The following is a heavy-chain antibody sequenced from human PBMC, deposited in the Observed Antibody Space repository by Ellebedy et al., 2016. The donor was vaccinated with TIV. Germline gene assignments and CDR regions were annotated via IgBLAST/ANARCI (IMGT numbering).Heavy chain of an antibody. V-gene: IGHV5-51*01. CDR2: IYPGDSNT. CDR1: GYNFSRHW. CDR3: ASNYGYGVPVDF. J-gene: IGHJ4*02. D-gene: IGHD5-18*01. Sequence: KVSCKGSGYNFSRHWIVWVRQMPGKGLDWIGIIYPGDSNTMYSPSFQGQVTISADKSVSTAYLQWTSLKASDTALYFCASNYGYGVPVDFWGQGTLVIVSS.